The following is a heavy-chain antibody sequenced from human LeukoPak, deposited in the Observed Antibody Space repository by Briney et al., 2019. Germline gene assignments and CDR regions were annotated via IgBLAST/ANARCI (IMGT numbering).Heavy chain of an antibody. J-gene: IGHJ4*02. D-gene: IGHD6-6*01. CDR2: ISSSSSYI. CDR3: TRDEDFYSSSSDY. Sequence: PGGSLRLSCAASGFTFSSYSMNWVRQAPGKGLEWVSSISSSSSYIYSADSVKGRFTISRDNAKNSLYLQMNSLRAEDTAVYYCTRDEDFYSSSSDYWGQGTLVTVSS. CDR1: GFTFSSYS. V-gene: IGHV3-21*01.